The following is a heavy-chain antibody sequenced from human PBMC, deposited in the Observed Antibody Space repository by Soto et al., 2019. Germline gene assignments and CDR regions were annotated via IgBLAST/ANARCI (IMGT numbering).Heavy chain of an antibody. CDR2: IYPGDSDT. J-gene: IGHJ6*02. Sequence: GESLKISCKGSGYSFTNYWIGWVRQMPGKGLEWMGIIYPGDSDTRYSPSFQGQVTISADKSIGTAYLQWSSLKASDTAMYYCARGHPGYSYGSDGMDVWGQGTTVTVSS. CDR1: GYSFTNYW. V-gene: IGHV5-51*01. CDR3: ARGHPGYSYGSDGMDV. D-gene: IGHD5-18*01.